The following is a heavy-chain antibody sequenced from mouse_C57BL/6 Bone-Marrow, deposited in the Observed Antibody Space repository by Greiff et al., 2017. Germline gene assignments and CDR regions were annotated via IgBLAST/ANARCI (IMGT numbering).Heavy chain of an antibody. V-gene: IGHV1-82*01. CDR1: GYAFSSSW. CDR3: AREGSSPLYAMDY. J-gene: IGHJ4*01. Sequence: QVQLQQSGPELVKPGASVKISCKASGYAFSSSWMNWVKQRPGKGLEWIGRIYPGDGDTNYNGKFKGKATLTADNSSSTAYMQLSSLTSEDSAVYFCAREGSSPLYAMDYWGQGTSVTVSS. CDR2: IYPGDGDT. D-gene: IGHD1-1*01.